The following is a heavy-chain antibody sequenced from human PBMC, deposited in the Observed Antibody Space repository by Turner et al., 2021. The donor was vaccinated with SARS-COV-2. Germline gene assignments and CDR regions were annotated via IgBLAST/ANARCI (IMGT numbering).Heavy chain of an antibody. Sequence: VQLVESGGGLVKPGGSLRLSCAASGFTFSTYSMNWVRQGPGKGLEWLGSIYYIGTSYDNPTLKSRVTISVDTSKSQFSLRLSSVTAADTAIYYCARVPYSGNYADGSFDLWGRGTLVTVSS. D-gene: IGHD4-4*01. CDR2: IYYIGTS. V-gene: IGHV4-59*05. CDR1: GFTFSTYSMN. CDR3: ARVPYSGNYADGSFDL. J-gene: IGHJ2*01.